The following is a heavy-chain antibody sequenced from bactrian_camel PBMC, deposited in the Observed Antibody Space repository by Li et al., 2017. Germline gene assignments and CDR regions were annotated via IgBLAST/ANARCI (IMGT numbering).Heavy chain of an antibody. V-gene: IGHV3S53*01. J-gene: IGHJ6*01. D-gene: IGHD7*01. Sequence: HVQLVESGGGSVQAGGSLQLSCAAAQYINNDCRLGWYRQSPGKEREKVSTIRRDGATTYTDSVKGRFTLSRDGAENTVYLQMNDLKPEDTAVYFCATTLSGYYGGSCTPHEFPAGYWGQGTQVTVS. CDR1: QYINNDCR. CDR2: IRRDGAT. CDR3: ATTLSGYYGGSCTPHEFPAGY.